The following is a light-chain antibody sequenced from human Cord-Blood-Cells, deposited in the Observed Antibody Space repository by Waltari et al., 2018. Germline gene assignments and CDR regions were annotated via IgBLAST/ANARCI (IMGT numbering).Light chain of an antibody. CDR1: SRHSSYA. J-gene: IGLJ2*01. CDR2: LNSDGSH. Sequence: QLVLTQSPSASASLGASVTLTCTLSSRHSSYAIAWHQQQPEKGPRYLMKLNSDGSHSKGDGIPDRFSGSSSGAERYLTISSLQSEDEADYYCQTWGTGVVFGGGTKLTVL. V-gene: IGLV4-69*01. CDR3: QTWGTGVV.